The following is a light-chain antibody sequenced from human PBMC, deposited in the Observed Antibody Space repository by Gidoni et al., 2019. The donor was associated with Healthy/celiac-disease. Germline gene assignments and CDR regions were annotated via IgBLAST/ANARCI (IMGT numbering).Light chain of an antibody. CDR2: EVS. CDR3: SSYAGSNNLV. V-gene: IGLV2-8*01. J-gene: IGLJ2*01. Sequence: QSALTQPPPSSGSPGPSVTISCTGTSSYVGGYNYVPWYQQHPGKAPKLMIYEVSKRPSGVPDRFSGSKSGNTASLTVSGLQAEDEADYYCSSYAGSNNLVFGGGTKLTVL. CDR1: SSYVGGYNY.